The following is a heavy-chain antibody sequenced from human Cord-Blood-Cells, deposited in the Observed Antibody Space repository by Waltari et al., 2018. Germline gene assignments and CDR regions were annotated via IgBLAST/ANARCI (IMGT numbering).Heavy chain of an antibody. CDR3: ARLPFAGTHRTNWYFDL. CDR2: IYPGDSDT. V-gene: IGHV5-51*01. J-gene: IGHJ2*01. Sequence: PGKGLEWMGIIYPGDSDTRYSPSFQGQVTISADKSSSTAYRQWSSLKASDTAMYYCARLPFAGTHRTNWYFDLWGRGTLVTVSS. D-gene: IGHD3-16*01.